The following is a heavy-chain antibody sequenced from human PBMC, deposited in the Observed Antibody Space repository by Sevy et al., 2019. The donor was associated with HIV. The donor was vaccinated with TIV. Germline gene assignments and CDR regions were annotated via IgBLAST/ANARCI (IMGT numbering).Heavy chain of an antibody. Sequence: GGSLRLSCVASGFKFNSYWMLWVRQAPGKGLEWVAKINQDATANFYADSVRGRFIISRDNVRNSVSLQMNILRVEDTVLYYCGRAIATVDSFWGQGTLVTVSS. CDR2: INQDATAN. V-gene: IGHV3-7*01. CDR1: GFKFNSYW. J-gene: IGHJ4*02. D-gene: IGHD6-13*01. CDR3: GRAIATVDSF.